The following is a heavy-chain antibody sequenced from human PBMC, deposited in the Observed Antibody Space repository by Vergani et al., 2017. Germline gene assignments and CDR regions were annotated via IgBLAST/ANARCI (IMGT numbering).Heavy chain of an antibody. D-gene: IGHD2-2*01. Sequence: QVQLVQSGAEVKKPGASVKVSCTASGYTFTGYYMHWVRQAPGQGLEWMGWINPNSGGTNYAQKFQGRVTMTRDTSISTAYMELSRLRSDDTAVYYCARLYGSSTSCFEYFQHWGQGTLVTVSS. J-gene: IGHJ1*01. CDR1: GYTFTGYY. CDR2: INPNSGGT. V-gene: IGHV1-2*02. CDR3: ARLYGSSTSCFEYFQH.